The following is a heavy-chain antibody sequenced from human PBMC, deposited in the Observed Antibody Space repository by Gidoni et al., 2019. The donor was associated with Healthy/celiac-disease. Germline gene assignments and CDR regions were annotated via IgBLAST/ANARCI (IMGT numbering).Heavy chain of an antibody. CDR3: AKVRGYCSSTSCSPYYYYYGMDV. V-gene: IGHV3-23*01. CDR2: ISGSGGST. CDR1: GFTFSSYA. D-gene: IGHD2-2*01. Sequence: EVQLLESGGGLVQPGGSLRLSCAASGFTFSSYAVSCVRQAPGKGLEWVSAISGSGGSTYYADSVKGRFTISRDNSKNTLYLQMNSLRAEDTAVYYCAKVRGYCSSTSCSPYYYYYGMDVWGQGTTVTVSS. J-gene: IGHJ6*02.